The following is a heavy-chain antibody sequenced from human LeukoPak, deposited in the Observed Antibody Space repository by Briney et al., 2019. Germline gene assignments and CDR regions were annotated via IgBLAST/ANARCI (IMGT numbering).Heavy chain of an antibody. CDR1: GGSISSGGYY. CDR3: ARDRPVTSPGSYYYYGMDV. V-gene: IGHV4-31*03. Sequence: SQTLSLTCTVSGGSISSGGYYWSWIRQHPGKGLEWIGYIYCSGSNYYNPSLKSRVTISVDTSKNQFSLKLSSVTAADTAVYYCARDRPVTSPGSYYYYGMDVWGQGTTVTVSS. D-gene: IGHD3-10*01. J-gene: IGHJ6*02. CDR2: IYCSGSN.